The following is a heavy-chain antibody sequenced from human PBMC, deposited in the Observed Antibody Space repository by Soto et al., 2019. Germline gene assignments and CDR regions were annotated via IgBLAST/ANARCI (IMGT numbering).Heavy chain of an antibody. V-gene: IGHV3-21*01. CDR3: ASLSRFALDY. D-gene: IGHD3-10*01. CDR2: ISSSSSYI. J-gene: IGHJ4*02. Sequence: SCAASGFTFNTYSMNWVRQAPGKRLEWVSSISSSSSYIYYTDSVKGRFTISRDNAKNSLYLQMNSLRAEDTAVYYCASLSRFALDYWGQGTLVTVSS. CDR1: GFTFNTYS.